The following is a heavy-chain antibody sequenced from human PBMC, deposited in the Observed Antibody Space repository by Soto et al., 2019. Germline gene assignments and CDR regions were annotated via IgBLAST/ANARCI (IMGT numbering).Heavy chain of an antibody. CDR3: ARDRVGPDDYSPLFYYYYGMDV. J-gene: IGHJ6*02. V-gene: IGHV4-30-4*01. CDR2: IYYSGST. CDR1: GGSISSGDYY. D-gene: IGHD4-4*01. Sequence: SETLSLTCTVSGGSISSGDYYWSWIRQPPAKGLQWIGYIYYSGSTYYNPSLKSRVTISVDTSKNQFSLKLSSVTAADTAVYYCARDRVGPDDYSPLFYYYYGMDVWGQGTTVTVSS.